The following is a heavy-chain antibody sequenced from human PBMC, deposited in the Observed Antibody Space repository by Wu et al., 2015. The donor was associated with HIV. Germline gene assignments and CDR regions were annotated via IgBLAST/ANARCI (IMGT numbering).Heavy chain of an antibody. J-gene: IGHJ4*02. CDR3: ARDGGRGYNYASLDY. V-gene: IGHV1-2*02. D-gene: IGHD5-18*01. CDR1: GYTFTDNY. CDR2: INPNSGGS. Sequence: QVQLMQSGAEVKKPGASVKVSCKTSGYTFTDNYIHWVRQAPGQGLEWMGWINPNSGGSKSPQKFQGRVTMTRDTSVSTVYMKLSGLRSEDTAIYYCARDGGRGYNYASLDYWGQGTLITVSS.